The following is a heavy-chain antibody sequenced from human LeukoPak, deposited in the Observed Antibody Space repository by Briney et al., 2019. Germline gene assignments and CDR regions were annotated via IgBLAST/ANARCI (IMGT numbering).Heavy chain of an antibody. D-gene: IGHD3-10*01. CDR3: AHPTYYYGSGRGAFDI. Sequence: ESGPALVNPTQTLTLTCTFSGFSLSTSGVGVGWIRQPPGKALEWLALIYWDDDKRYSPSLKSRLTITKDTSKNQVVLTMTNMDPVDTATYYCAHPTYYYGSGRGAFDIWGQGTMVTVSS. J-gene: IGHJ3*02. CDR1: GFSLSTSGVG. CDR2: IYWDDDK. V-gene: IGHV2-5*02.